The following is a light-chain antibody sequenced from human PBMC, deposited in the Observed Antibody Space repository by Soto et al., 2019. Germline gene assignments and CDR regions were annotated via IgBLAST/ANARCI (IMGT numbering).Light chain of an antibody. J-gene: IGKJ3*01. CDR2: GAS. CDR1: QSVLWTSTNKNY. Sequence: DIVMTQSPDSLAVSLGERATINCKSSQSVLWTSTNKNYLAWYQQKPGQAPRVLIYGASTRATGIPARFSGSGSGTEFTLTISSLQSEDFAVYYCQRYQNWPPLFTFGPGTKVDIK. CDR3: QRYQNWPPLFT. V-gene: IGKV4-1*01.